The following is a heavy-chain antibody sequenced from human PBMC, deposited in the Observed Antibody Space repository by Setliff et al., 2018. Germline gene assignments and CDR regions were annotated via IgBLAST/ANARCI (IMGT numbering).Heavy chain of an antibody. Sequence: PSETLSLTCTVSGGSISSSSYYWGWIRQPPGKGLEWIGSIYYSGSTYYNPSLKSRVTISVDTSKNQFPLKLSSVTAADTAVYYCARAEYYYGSGSFHPYYMDVWGQGTTVTVSS. J-gene: IGHJ6*03. CDR3: ARAEYYYGSGSFHPYYMDV. CDR2: IYYSGST. D-gene: IGHD3-10*01. V-gene: IGHV4-39*06. CDR1: GGSISSSSYY.